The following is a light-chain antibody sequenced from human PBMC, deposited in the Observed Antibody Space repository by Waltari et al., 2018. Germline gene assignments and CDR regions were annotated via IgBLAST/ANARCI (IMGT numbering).Light chain of an antibody. CDR2: STS. V-gene: IGKV1-39*01. J-gene: IGKJ3*01. CDR1: ESISSY. CDR3: QQSSMMPLT. Sequence: DIQMTQSPSSLSAAVGDSVNITCQSSESISSYLNWYQWRPGRAPKLLLYSTSNLQSGVPARFRGRGSGTEFALIISSLQPEDSATYYCQQSSMMPLTFGPGTIVEIK.